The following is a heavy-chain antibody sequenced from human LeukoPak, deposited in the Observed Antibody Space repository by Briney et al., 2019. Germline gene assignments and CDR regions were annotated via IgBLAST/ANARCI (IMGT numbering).Heavy chain of an antibody. J-gene: IGHJ6*04. CDR1: GFTFSSYE. Sequence: PGGSLRLSRAASGFTFSSYEMNWVRQAPGKGLEWVSYISSSGSTIYYADSVKGRFTISRDNAKNSLYLQMNSLRAEDTAVYYCARIPSGYSYGYNYYYGMDVWGKGTTVTVSS. V-gene: IGHV3-48*03. D-gene: IGHD5-18*01. CDR2: ISSSGSTI. CDR3: ARIPSGYSYGYNYYYGMDV.